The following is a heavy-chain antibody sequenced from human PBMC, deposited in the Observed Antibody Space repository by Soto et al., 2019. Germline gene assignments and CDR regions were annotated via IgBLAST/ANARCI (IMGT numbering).Heavy chain of an antibody. CDR3: ARDPSGYDPYFDY. Sequence: QVQLVQSGAEVKKPGASVKVSCKASGYTFTSYGISWVRQAPGLGLEWMGWISAYNGNTNYAQKFEGRVTMTTDTSASTAYVELRTLRYDDTAVYYCARDPSGYDPYFDYWGQGTLVTASS. CDR1: GYTFTSYG. V-gene: IGHV1-18*04. CDR2: ISAYNGNT. J-gene: IGHJ4*02. D-gene: IGHD5-12*01.